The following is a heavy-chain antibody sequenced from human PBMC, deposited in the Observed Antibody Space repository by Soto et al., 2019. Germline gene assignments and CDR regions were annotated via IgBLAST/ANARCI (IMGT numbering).Heavy chain of an antibody. J-gene: IGHJ4*02. CDR1: GYSLTSYW. V-gene: IGHV5-51*01. D-gene: IGHD2-21*02. Sequence: GESLKISCKGSGYSLTSYWIGWVRQMPGKGLEWMGIIYPGDSDTRYSPSFQGQVTISADKSISTAYLQWSSLKASDTAMYYCASSRPPLAYCGGDCYSFSFDYWGQGTLVTVSS. CDR2: IYPGDSDT. CDR3: ASSRPPLAYCGGDCYSFSFDY.